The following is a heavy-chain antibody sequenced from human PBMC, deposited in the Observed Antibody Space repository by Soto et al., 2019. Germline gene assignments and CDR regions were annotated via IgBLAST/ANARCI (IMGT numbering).Heavy chain of an antibody. V-gene: IGHV4-31*03. CDR2: IYYSGST. Sequence: SETLSLTCTVSGGFISSGGYYWSWIRQHPGKGLEWIGYIYYSGSTYYNPSLKSRVTISVDTSKNQFSLKLSSVTAADTAVYYCARGDDILTGCFDYWGQGTLVTVSS. J-gene: IGHJ4*02. D-gene: IGHD3-9*01. CDR1: GGFISSGGYY. CDR3: ARGDDILTGCFDY.